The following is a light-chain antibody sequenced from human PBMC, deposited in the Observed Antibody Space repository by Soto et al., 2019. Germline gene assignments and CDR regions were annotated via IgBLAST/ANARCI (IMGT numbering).Light chain of an antibody. CDR1: QGVGRW. J-gene: IGKJ1*01. CDR2: AAS. Sequence: DIQMTQSPSSVSASVGDRVTITCRASQGVGRWLAWYQQKPGKAQKLMIYAASSLQSGVHSRFSGVCSGAEFDIPSSSLQLEDFATYFCQQAKSFPWTVGQGTKVEIK. V-gene: IGKV1-12*01. CDR3: QQAKSFPWT.